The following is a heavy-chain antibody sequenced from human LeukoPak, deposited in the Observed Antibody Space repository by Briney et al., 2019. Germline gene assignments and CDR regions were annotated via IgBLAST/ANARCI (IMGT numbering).Heavy chain of an antibody. Sequence: SETLSLTCAVYGGSFSGYYWSWIRQPPGKGLEWIGEINHSGSTNYNPSLKSRVTISVDTSKNQFSLKLSSVTAADTAVYYCARHNYYGSGSYHPVPMGYWGQGTLVTVSS. CDR2: INHSGST. J-gene: IGHJ4*02. V-gene: IGHV4-34*01. CDR1: GGSFSGYY. CDR3: ARHNYYGSGSYHPVPMGY. D-gene: IGHD3-10*01.